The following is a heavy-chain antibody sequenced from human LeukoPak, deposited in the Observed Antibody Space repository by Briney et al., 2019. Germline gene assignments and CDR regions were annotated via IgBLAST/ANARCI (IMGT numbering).Heavy chain of an antibody. V-gene: IGHV4-4*07. J-gene: IGHJ4*02. CDR1: GGSISSYY. CDR3: ARDIGYGSGSYYNIFDY. Sequence: PSETLSLTCTVSGGSISSYYWSWIRQPAGKGLEWIGRIYTSGSTNYNPSLKSRVTMSVDTSKNQFSLKLSSVTAADTAVYYCARDIGYGSGSYYNIFDYWGQGTLVTVSS. CDR2: IYTSGST. D-gene: IGHD3-10*01.